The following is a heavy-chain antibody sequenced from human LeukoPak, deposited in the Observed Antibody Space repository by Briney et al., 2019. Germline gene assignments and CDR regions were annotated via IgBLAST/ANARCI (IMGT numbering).Heavy chain of an antibody. D-gene: IGHD1-26*01. CDR1: GFTFSIND. Sequence: PGGSLRLSCAASGFTFSINDMSWVRQAPGRGLEWVSASSVSGGATYYADSVKARFTISRDNSINTLYLQMNSLRAEDTAVYYCATGGSGSYYTYWGQGTLVTVSS. CDR3: ATGGSGSYYTY. V-gene: IGHV3-23*01. J-gene: IGHJ4*02. CDR2: SSVSGGAT.